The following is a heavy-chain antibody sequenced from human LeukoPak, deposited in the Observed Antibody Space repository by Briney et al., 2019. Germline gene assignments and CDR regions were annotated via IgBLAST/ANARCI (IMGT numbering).Heavy chain of an antibody. CDR2: VYYSGST. D-gene: IGHD1-26*01. V-gene: IGHV4-59*01. J-gene: IGHJ4*02. CDR1: GGSISTYY. Sequence: PSETLSLTCTVPGGSISTYYWSWIRQPPGKGLEWIGYVYYSGSTNYNSSLKSRVTISVDTSKSQFSLKLSSVTAADTAVYYCVRHSGTSRIFGFDCWGQGTLVTVSS. CDR3: VRHSGTSRIFGFDC.